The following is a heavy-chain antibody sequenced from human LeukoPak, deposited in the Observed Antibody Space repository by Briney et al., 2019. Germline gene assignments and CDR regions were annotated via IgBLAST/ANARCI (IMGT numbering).Heavy chain of an antibody. J-gene: IGHJ5*02. CDR2: ISYDGSNK. V-gene: IGHV3-30-3*01. D-gene: IGHD6-13*01. Sequence: PGRSLRLSCAASGFTFSSYAMHWVRQAPGKGLEWVAVISYDGSNKYYADSVKGRFTISRDNSKNTLYLQMNSLRAEDTAVYYCAREVIAAAETGWFDPWGQGTLVTVSS. CDR1: GFTFSSYA. CDR3: AREVIAAAETGWFDP.